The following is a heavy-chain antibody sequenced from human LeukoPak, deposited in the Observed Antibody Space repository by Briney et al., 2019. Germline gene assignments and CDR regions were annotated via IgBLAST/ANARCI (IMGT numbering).Heavy chain of an antibody. CDR2: ISYDGSNK. D-gene: IGHD3-22*01. CDR3: ARPQGYFAANFDY. V-gene: IGHV3-30*04. Sequence: GGSLRLSCAASGFTFSVYAMHWVRQAPGKGLEWVAIISYDGSNKYYADSVKGRFTISRDNSKNTVYLQMNSLRAEDTAVFYCARPQGYFAANFDYWGQGTLVTVSS. J-gene: IGHJ4*02. CDR1: GFTFSVYA.